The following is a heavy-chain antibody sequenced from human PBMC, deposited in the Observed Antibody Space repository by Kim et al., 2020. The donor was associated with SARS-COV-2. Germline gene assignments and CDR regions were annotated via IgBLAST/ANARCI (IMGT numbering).Heavy chain of an antibody. V-gene: IGHV4-59*13. Sequence: SETLSLTCTVSGGSISNYYWSWIRQPPGKGLEWIGYIYYSGSTNYNPSLKSRVTISVDTSKNQISLKLISVSAADTAVYYCARLSGGNWFDPWGQGALVT. CDR2: IYYSGST. CDR3: ARLSGGNWFDP. CDR1: GGSISNYY. D-gene: IGHD3-10*01. J-gene: IGHJ5*02.